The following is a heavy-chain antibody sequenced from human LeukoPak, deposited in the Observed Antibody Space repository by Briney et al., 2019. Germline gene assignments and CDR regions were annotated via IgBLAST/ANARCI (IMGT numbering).Heavy chain of an antibody. CDR1: GFTFSTYW. Sequence: GGSLRLSCAASGFTFSTYWMHWVRHAQGKELVWVSRINGDGRTTDYADSVKGRFTISRDNAKNTLYLQMNSLRAEDTSVYYCATISRSVSSHFDYWGQGTLVTVSS. CDR2: INGDGRTT. D-gene: IGHD1-26*01. CDR3: ATISRSVSSHFDY. V-gene: IGHV3-74*01. J-gene: IGHJ4*02.